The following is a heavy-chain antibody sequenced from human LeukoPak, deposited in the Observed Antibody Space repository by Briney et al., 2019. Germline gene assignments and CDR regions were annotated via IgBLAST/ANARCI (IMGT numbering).Heavy chain of an antibody. J-gene: IGHJ3*02. Sequence: SETLSLTCTVSGGSISSYYWSWIRQPAGKGLEWIGSIYTSGSTNYNPSLKSRVTMSVDTSKNQFSLKLSSVTAADTAVYYCARDVGRGTPGGGDAFDIWGQGTMVTVSS. CDR1: GGSISSYY. CDR3: ARDVGRGTPGGGDAFDI. CDR2: IYTSGST. D-gene: IGHD2-15*01. V-gene: IGHV4-4*07.